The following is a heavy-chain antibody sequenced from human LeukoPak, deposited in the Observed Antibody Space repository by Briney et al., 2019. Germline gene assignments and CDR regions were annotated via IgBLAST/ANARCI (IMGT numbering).Heavy chain of an antibody. Sequence: SETLSLTCAVSGGSISSGGYSWSWIRQPPGKGLEWIGYIYHSGSTYHNPSLKSRVTISVDRSKNQFSLKLSSVTAADTAVYYCARGVVVPAAFDYWGQGTLVTVSS. J-gene: IGHJ4*02. CDR1: GGSISSGGYS. V-gene: IGHV4-30-2*01. CDR3: ARGVVVPAAFDY. D-gene: IGHD2-2*01. CDR2: IYHSGST.